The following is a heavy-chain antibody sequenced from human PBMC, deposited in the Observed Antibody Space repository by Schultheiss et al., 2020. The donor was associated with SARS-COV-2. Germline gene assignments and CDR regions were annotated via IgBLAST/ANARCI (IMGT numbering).Heavy chain of an antibody. J-gene: IGHJ4*02. CDR2: ISHSGST. CDR1: GYSISSGFY. Sequence: SETLSLTCTVSGYSISSGFYWGWIRQPPGKGLEWIGGISHSGSTYYNPSLKSRVAMSVDTSKNQCSVNLSSVTAADTAVYFCASSRLVYHFDHWGQGILVTVSS. CDR3: ASSRLVYHFDH. D-gene: IGHD6-19*01. V-gene: IGHV4-38-2*02.